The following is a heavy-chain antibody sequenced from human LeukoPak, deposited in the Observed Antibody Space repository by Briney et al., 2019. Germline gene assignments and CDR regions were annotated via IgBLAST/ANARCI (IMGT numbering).Heavy chain of an antibody. CDR3: AKGGTGYCSSTSCLYYFDY. J-gene: IGHJ4*02. V-gene: IGHV3-23*01. Sequence: PGGSLRLSCAASGFTFSSYAMNWVRQAPGKGLEWVSTISASGDSTYYADSVKGRFTISRDSSKSTLHLQMNSLRVEDTAVYYCAKGGTGYCSSTSCLYYFDYWGQGTLVTVSS. CDR1: GFTFSSYA. CDR2: ISASGDST. D-gene: IGHD2-2*01.